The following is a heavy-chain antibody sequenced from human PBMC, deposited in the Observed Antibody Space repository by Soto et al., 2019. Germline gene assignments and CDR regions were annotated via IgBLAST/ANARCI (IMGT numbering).Heavy chain of an antibody. Sequence: RLSCDASGFTFSGYRMNWVRQAPGKGLEWVSSISSSSSYIYYADSVKGRFTISRDNAKNSLYLQMNSLRAEDTAVYYCARAHRSVLDAFDIWAQGTMGTVSS. CDR1: GFTFSGYR. CDR2: ISSSSSYI. CDR3: ARAHRSVLDAFDI. D-gene: IGHD4-17*01. J-gene: IGHJ3*02. V-gene: IGHV3-21*01.